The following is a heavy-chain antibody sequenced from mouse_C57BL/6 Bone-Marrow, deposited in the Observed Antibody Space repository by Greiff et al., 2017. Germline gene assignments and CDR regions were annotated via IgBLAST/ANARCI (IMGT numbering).Heavy chain of an antibody. CDR2: ISSGGSYT. J-gene: IGHJ2*01. V-gene: IGHV5-9-4*01. D-gene: IGHD1-1*01. Sequence: EVKLLESGAGLVKPGGSLKLSCAASGFTFTSYAMSWVRQSPEKRLEWVAEISSGGSYTYYPDTVTGRFTISRDNAKNTPYLEMSSLTSEDTAMYYGARWYYCGSSLFDYWGQGTTLTVSS. CDR3: ARWYYCGSSLFDY. CDR1: GFTFTSYA.